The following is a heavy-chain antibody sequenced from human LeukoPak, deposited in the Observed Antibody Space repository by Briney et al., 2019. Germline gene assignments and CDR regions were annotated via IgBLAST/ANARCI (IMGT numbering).Heavy chain of an antibody. D-gene: IGHD6-13*01. CDR2: ISSSSSYI. V-gene: IGHV3-21*01. Sequence: GGSLRLSCAASGFTFSSYSMNWVRQAPGKGLEWVSSISSSSSYIYYADSVKGRFTISRDNAKNSLYLQMNSLRAEDTAVYYCARARSSYTHDDYWGQGTLVTVSS. CDR3: ARARSSYTHDDY. J-gene: IGHJ4*02. CDR1: GFTFSSYS.